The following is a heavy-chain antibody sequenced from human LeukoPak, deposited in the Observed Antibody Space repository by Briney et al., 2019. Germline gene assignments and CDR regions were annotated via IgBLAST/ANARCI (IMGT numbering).Heavy chain of an antibody. Sequence: SQTLSLTCTISGGSISSGGYYWSWIPQHPGKGLEWIGYIYYSGSTYYNPSLKSRVTITVDTSKNQFSLKLSSVTAADTGVYYCARVRGYCSSTSCYESDVFYNWFDPWGQGTLVSVSS. CDR2: IYYSGST. CDR3: ARVRGYCSSTSCYESDVFYNWFDP. D-gene: IGHD2-2*01. J-gene: IGHJ5*02. V-gene: IGHV4-31*03. CDR1: GGSISSGGYY.